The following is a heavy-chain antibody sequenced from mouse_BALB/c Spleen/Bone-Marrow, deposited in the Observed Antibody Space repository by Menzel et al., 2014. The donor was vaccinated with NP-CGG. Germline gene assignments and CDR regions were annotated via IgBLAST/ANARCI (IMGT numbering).Heavy chain of an antibody. J-gene: IGHJ3*01. CDR2: ILPGSGST. CDR3: ARWYYGSSSFAY. V-gene: IGHV1-9*01. Sequence: VQLQQSGAELMKPGASVKISRKATGYTFSTYWIEWVKQRPGHGLEWIGEILPGSGSTNYNEKFKGKATFTADTSSNTVYMQLSSLTSEDSAVYYCARWYYGSSSFAYWGQGTLVTVSA. D-gene: IGHD1-1*01. CDR1: GYTFSTYW.